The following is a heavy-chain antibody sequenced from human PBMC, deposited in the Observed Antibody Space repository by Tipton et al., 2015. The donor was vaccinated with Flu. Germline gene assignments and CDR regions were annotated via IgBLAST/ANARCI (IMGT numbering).Heavy chain of an antibody. CDR3: AADLGPFNWFDP. Sequence: GLVKPSQTLSLTCTVSGGSISSSTYYWSWIRQPAGKGLEWIGRIYTSGSTNYNPSLKSRVTISVDTSKNQFSLKVNSVTAADTAVYYCAADLGPFNWFDPWGQGTLVTVSS. CDR2: IYTSGST. CDR1: GGSISSSTYY. J-gene: IGHJ5*02. V-gene: IGHV4-61*02.